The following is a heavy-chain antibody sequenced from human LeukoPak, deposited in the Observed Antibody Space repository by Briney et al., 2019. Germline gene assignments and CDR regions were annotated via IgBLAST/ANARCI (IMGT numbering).Heavy chain of an antibody. D-gene: IGHD6-13*01. Sequence: PSETLSLTCTVSGGSISRGVYYWSWIRQPPGKGLEWIGYLYYGGSTYYNPSLKSRVTISVGTYKNLFSLTLRSVTGADTAVFFCASAGPIAAADPFCYYGMDVWGQGTTVTVSS. J-gene: IGHJ6*02. V-gene: IGHV4-30-4*01. CDR1: GGSISRGVYY. CDR3: ASAGPIAAADPFCYYGMDV. CDR2: LYYGGST.